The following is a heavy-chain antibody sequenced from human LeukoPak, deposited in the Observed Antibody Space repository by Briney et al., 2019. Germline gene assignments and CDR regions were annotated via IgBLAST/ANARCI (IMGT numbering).Heavy chain of an antibody. V-gene: IGHV4-34*01. CDR1: GGSFSGYY. J-gene: IGHJ4*02. CDR2: INHSGST. D-gene: IGHD3-10*01. Sequence: SETLSLTCAVYGGSFSGYYWSWIRQPPGKGLEWIGEINHSGSTNYNPSLKSRVTTSVDTSKNQFSLKLSSVTAADTAVYYCARFKAATYYYGSGSYGFDYWGQGTLVTVSS. CDR3: ARFKAATYYYGSGSYGFDY.